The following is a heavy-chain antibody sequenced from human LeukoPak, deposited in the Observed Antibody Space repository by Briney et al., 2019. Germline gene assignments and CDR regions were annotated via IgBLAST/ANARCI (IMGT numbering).Heavy chain of an antibody. CDR2: IGSRSRIM. J-gene: IGHJ4*02. D-gene: IGHD6-6*01. Sequence: GGSLRLSCAVSGLTFSDYSMNWVRQAPGKGLEWVSYIGSRSRIMYYADSVKGRFTISRDNARNSLYLQMNSLRAEDTAVYYCAKADLSIAASFYYWGQGTLVTVSS. CDR1: GLTFSDYS. CDR3: AKADLSIAASFYY. V-gene: IGHV3-48*01.